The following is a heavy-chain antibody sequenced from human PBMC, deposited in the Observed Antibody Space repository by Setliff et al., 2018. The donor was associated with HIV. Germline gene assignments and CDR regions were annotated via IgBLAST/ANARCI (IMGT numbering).Heavy chain of an antibody. CDR3: ARRASTAEVFDY. V-gene: IGHV1-18*01. J-gene: IGHJ4*02. D-gene: IGHD1-1*01. CDR2: ISGYNGNT. Sequence: RASVKVSCKAPGYTFTIYSINWVRQAPGQGLEWMGSISGYNGNTNYAQKFQGRVTFTSDTSANTAYMELRSLGSDDTAVYFCARRASTAEVFDYWGQGTLVTISS. CDR1: GYTFTIYS.